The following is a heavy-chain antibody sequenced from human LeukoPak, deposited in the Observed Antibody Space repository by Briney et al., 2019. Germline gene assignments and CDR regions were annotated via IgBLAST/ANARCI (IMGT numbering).Heavy chain of an antibody. J-gene: IGHJ5*02. CDR3: ASTLWFGEPRFDP. CDR1: GGSFSGYY. V-gene: IGHV4-34*01. Sequence: PSETLSLTCAVYGGSFSGYYWSWIRQPPGKGLEWIGEINHSGSTNYNPSLKSRVTISVDTSKNQFSLKLSSVTAADTAVYYCASTLWFGEPRFDPWGQGTLVTVSS. CDR2: INHSGST. D-gene: IGHD3-10*01.